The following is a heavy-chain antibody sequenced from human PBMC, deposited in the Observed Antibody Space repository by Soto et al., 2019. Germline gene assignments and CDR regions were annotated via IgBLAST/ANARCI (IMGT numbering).Heavy chain of an antibody. CDR3: ARLGRRSSSWYGGYYYYGMDV. V-gene: IGHV4-34*01. CDR1: GGSFSGYY. D-gene: IGHD6-13*01. J-gene: IGHJ6*02. CDR2: INHSGST. Sequence: SETLSLTCAVYGGSFSGYYWSWIRQPPGKGLEWIGEINHSGSTNYNPSLKSRVTISVDTSKNQFSLKLSSVTAADTAVYYCARLGRRSSSWYGGYYYYGMDVWGQGTTVTVSS.